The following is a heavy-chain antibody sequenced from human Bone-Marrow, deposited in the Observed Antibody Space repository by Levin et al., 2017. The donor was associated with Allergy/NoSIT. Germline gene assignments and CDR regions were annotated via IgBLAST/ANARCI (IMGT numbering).Heavy chain of an antibody. D-gene: IGHD3-22*01. V-gene: IGHV5-51*01. Sequence: MSGGSLRLSCRGSGDSFTRYWIAWVRQMPGKGLEWMGVIYPHDSETRYSPSFQGQVTISADKSITTAFLQWSSLKASDTAMYYCARQQYYYDSRAPDTPYYFDLWGQGTLVTVSS. CDR3: ARQQYYYDSRAPDTPYYFDL. CDR1: GDSFTRYW. CDR2: IYPHDSET. J-gene: IGHJ4*02.